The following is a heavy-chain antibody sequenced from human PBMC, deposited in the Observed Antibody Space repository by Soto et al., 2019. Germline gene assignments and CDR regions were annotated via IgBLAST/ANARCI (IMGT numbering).Heavy chain of an antibody. CDR3: ARDKITGLFDY. V-gene: IGHV4-34*01. CDR2: TNHSGST. CDR1: GGSFSGYY. D-gene: IGHD2-8*02. Sequence: QVQLQQWGAGLLKPSETLSLTCAVYGGSFSGYYWTWIRQPPGTGLEWIGETNHSGSTNYNPSLKSRVTISVDTSKTQFSLKLTSVPAADTAVYYCARDKITGLFDYWGQGTLVTVSS. J-gene: IGHJ4*02.